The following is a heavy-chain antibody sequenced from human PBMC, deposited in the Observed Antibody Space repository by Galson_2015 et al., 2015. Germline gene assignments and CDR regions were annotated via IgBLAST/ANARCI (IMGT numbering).Heavy chain of an antibody. J-gene: IGHJ4*02. CDR3: AKVGQWLDFDY. CDR1: EGTVSSTY. CDR2: IHSGGST. V-gene: IGHV3-53*01. Sequence: AMRLSCEGSEGTVSSTYMSGVRQAPGTGVEWVSFIHSGGSTCYADCVKGRFTISRDSSKNTLYLQMNSLRAEDTAVYYCAKVGQWLDFDYWGQGTLVTVSS. D-gene: IGHD6-19*01.